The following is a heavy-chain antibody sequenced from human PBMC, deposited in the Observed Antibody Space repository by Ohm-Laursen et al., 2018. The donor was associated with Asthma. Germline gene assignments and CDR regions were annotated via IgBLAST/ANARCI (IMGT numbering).Heavy chain of an antibody. Sequence: SLRLSCAASGFTFSDYYMSWIRQAPGKGLEWVSFISSSGSSIYYADSVRGRFTISRDNAKNSLYLQMNSLRAEDTAVYYCARVLSYYDHSSYYDRIDYWGQGSLVTVSS. J-gene: IGHJ4*02. V-gene: IGHV3-11*01. CDR3: ARVLSYYDHSSYYDRIDY. CDR1: GFTFSDYY. D-gene: IGHD3-22*01. CDR2: ISSSGSSI.